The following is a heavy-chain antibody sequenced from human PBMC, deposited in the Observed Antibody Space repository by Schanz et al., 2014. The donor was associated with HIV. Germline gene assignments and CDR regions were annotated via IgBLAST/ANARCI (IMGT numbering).Heavy chain of an antibody. V-gene: IGHV3-30*18. D-gene: IGHD1-26*01. Sequence: VQLVESGGGLVAPGGSLRLSCAASGFIFSTYNMNWVRQAPGKGLEWVAVISYDGSNKYYADSVKGRFTISRDNSKNTLYLQMNSLRAEDTAVYYCAKDGSWEAFDVFDIWGQGTMVTVSS. CDR3: AKDGSWEAFDVFDI. CDR1: GFIFSTYN. CDR2: ISYDGSNK. J-gene: IGHJ3*02.